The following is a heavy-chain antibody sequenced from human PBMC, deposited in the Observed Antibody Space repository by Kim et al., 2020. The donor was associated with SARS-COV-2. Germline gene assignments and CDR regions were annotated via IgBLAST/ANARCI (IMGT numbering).Heavy chain of an antibody. D-gene: IGHD3-22*01. V-gene: IGHV3-30*04. Sequence: GGSLRLSCAASGFTFSSYAMHWVRQAPGKGLEWVAVISYDGSNKYYADSVKGRFTISRDNSKNTLYLQMNSLRAEDTAVYYCARGGYYYDSSGYYYADYWGQGTLVTVSS. CDR2: ISYDGSNK. CDR1: GFTFSSYA. CDR3: ARGGYYYDSSGYYYADY. J-gene: IGHJ4*02.